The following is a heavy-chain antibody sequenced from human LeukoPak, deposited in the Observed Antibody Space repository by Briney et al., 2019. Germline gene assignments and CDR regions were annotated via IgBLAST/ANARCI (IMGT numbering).Heavy chain of an antibody. CDR2: TNSDGSST. J-gene: IGHJ4*02. V-gene: IGHV3-74*01. D-gene: IGHD3-10*01. CDR3: ARELHGSGDY. CDR1: GFTFSSYW. Sequence: GGSLRLSCAASGFTFSSYWMHWVRQAPGKGLVWVSRTNSDGSSTSYADSVKGRFTISRDNAKNTLYLQMNSLRAEDTAVYYCARELHGSGDYWGQGTLVTVSS.